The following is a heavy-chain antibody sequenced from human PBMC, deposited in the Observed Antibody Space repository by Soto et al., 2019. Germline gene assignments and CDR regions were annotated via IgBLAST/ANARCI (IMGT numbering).Heavy chain of an antibody. J-gene: IGHJ4*02. Sequence: EVQLLESGGGLVQPGGSLRLSCAASGFTFSSYAMSWVRQAPGKGLEWVSAISGSGGSTYYADSVKGRFTISRDNSKHTLYLQMNSLRAEDTAVYYCAKGVRVSGSWFDYWGQGTLVTVSS. V-gene: IGHV3-23*01. D-gene: IGHD6-13*01. CDR1: GFTFSSYA. CDR3: AKGVRVSGSWFDY. CDR2: ISGSGGST.